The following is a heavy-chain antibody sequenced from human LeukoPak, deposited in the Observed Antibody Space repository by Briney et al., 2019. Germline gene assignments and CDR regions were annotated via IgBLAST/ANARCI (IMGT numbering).Heavy chain of an antibody. J-gene: IGHJ6*03. D-gene: IGHD3-10*01. Sequence: PGGSLRLSCAASGFTFDDFAMHWVRHAPGKGLEWVAGISFNSGSKNYADSVKGRFIISRDKAKNSLFLQMISLRIEDTALYYCGKDLDCGSGRANEHYMDVWGKGTTVIISS. CDR2: ISFNSGSK. CDR1: GFTFDDFA. V-gene: IGHV3-9*01. CDR3: GKDLDCGSGRANEHYMDV.